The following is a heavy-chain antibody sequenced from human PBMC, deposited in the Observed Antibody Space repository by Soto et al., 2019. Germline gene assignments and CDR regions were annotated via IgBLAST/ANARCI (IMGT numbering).Heavy chain of an antibody. V-gene: IGHV6-1*01. J-gene: IGHJ6*02. Sequence: QSQTLSLTCAISGDSVSSNSAAWNWIRQSPSRGLEWLGRTYYRSKWYNDYAVSVKSRITINPDTSKNQFSLQLNSVTPEDTAVYYCASGFSYSSGWYNLGWVDYYYYYGMDVWGQGTTVTVSS. D-gene: IGHD6-19*01. CDR3: ASGFSYSSGWYNLGWVDYYYYYGMDV. CDR1: GDSVSSNSAA. CDR2: TYYRSKWYN.